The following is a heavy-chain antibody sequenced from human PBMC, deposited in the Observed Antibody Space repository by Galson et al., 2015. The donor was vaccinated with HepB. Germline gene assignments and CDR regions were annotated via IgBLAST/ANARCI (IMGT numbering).Heavy chain of an antibody. CDR3: AREATITTPPYYYYFMDI. V-gene: IGHV1-18*01. CDR1: GYNFINYG. Sequence: SVKVSCKASGYNFINYGIIWVRQAPGQGLEWMGWISPYNGNTEYAQKVQGRVTMTTDTSTGIAYVELRSLRADDTAVYYCAREATITTPPYYYYFMDIWGKGTTVTVSS. D-gene: IGHD5-24*01. J-gene: IGHJ6*03. CDR2: ISPYNGNT.